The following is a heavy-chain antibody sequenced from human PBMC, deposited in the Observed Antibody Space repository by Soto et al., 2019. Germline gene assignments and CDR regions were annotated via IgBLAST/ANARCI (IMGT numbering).Heavy chain of an antibody. D-gene: IGHD1-1*01. CDR3: ARDPRSITGTTSSEDFQH. J-gene: IGHJ1*01. Sequence: QAQLMQSGAEVKEPGSSVKVSCKASGGTFSGYAISWVRQAPGQGLEWLGGIIPIFGITNYAHKFQNRLTIAADEASATVYMELRSLTSEDSAIYYCARDPRSITGTTSSEDFQHWGQGTLVSVS. V-gene: IGHV1-69*01. CDR2: IIPIFGIT. CDR1: GGTFSGYA.